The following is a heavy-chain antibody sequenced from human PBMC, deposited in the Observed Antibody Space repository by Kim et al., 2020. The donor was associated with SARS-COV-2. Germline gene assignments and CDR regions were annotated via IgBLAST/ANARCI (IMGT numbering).Heavy chain of an antibody. V-gene: IGHV3-23*01. D-gene: IGHD1-26*01. CDR3: AKSRGSGSDYGFDY. J-gene: IGHJ4*02. Sequence: DSGKGRGTISRDNSKNTLYLQVNSLRADDTAVYYCAKSRGSGSDYGFDYWGQGTLVTVSS.